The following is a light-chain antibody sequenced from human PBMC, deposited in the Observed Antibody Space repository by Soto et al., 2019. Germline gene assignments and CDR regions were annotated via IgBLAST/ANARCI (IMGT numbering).Light chain of an antibody. V-gene: IGLV2-11*01. CDR3: CSYGGSNTLYV. Sequence: QSALTQPRSVSGSPGQSVTISCTGTSSDVGGYNYVSWYQQYPGKVPKLVIYDVSKRPSGVPDRFSGSKSGNSASLTISGLQAEDEADYYCCSYGGSNTLYVFGTGTKVTVL. CDR2: DVS. J-gene: IGLJ1*01. CDR1: SSDVGGYNY.